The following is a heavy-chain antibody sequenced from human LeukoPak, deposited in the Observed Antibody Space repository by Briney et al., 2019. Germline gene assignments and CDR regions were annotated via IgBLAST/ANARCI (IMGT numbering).Heavy chain of an antibody. CDR3: ARLYRAKIYYFDY. V-gene: IGHV4-34*01. Sequence: SETLSLTCAVYGGSFSGYYWSWIRQPPGKGLEWSGEINHSGSTNYNPSLRSRVTISVDTSKIQFSLKLSSVTAADTAVYYCARLYRAKIYYFDYWGQGTLVTVSS. D-gene: IGHD1-26*01. J-gene: IGHJ4*02. CDR2: INHSGST. CDR1: GGSFSGYY.